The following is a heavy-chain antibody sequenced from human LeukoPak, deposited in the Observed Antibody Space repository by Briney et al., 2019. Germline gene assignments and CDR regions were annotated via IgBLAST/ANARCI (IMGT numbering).Heavy chain of an antibody. V-gene: IGHV1-69*04. Sequence: ASVKVSCKASGGTFSSYAISWVRQAPGQGLEWMGRIIPILGIANYAQKFQGRVTITADKSTSTAYMELSSLRSEDTAVYYCAREGLAATLYYYYGMDVWGQGTTVTVSS. CDR1: GGTFSSYA. J-gene: IGHJ6*02. CDR2: IIPILGIA. CDR3: AREGLAATLYYYYGMDV. D-gene: IGHD2-15*01.